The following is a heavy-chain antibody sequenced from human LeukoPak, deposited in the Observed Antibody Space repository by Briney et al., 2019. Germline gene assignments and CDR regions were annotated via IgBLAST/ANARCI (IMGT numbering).Heavy chain of an antibody. CDR2: ISTSGGST. CDR3: ARDDGGYGSGSHYYFYSMDV. Sequence: GRSLRLSCAASGFTFSRYAMHWVRQAPGKGLQFVSAISTSGGSTSYANSVRGRFTISRDNSKNTLHLQMGSLRAEDMAVYYCARDDGGYGSGSHYYFYSMDVWGQGTTVTVSS. J-gene: IGHJ6*02. D-gene: IGHD3-10*01. CDR1: GFTFSRYA. V-gene: IGHV3-64*01.